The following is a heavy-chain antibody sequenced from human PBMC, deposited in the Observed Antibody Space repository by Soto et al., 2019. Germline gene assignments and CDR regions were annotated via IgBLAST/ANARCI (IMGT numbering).Heavy chain of an antibody. D-gene: IGHD4-17*01. CDR1: GGSISSGGYY. CDR2: IYYSGST. Sequence: QVQLQESGPGLVKPSQTLSLTCTVSGGSISSGGYYWSWIRQRPGKGLEWIGYIYYSGSTYYNPSPKSRVTISVATSKTQFSLKLSSVPAADTAVYYCARSPEATVTAFDFWGLGTLVTVSS. CDR3: ARSPEATVTAFDF. V-gene: IGHV4-31*03. J-gene: IGHJ4*02.